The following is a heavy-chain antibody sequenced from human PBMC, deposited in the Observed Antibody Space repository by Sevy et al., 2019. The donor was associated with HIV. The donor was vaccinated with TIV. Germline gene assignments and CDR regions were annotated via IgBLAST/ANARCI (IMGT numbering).Heavy chain of an antibody. J-gene: IGHJ4*02. Sequence: SETLSPTCTVSGGSISSGGYYWSWIRQHPGKGLEWIGYIYYSGSTYYNPSLKSRVTISVDTSKNQFSLKLSSVTAADTAVYYCAREVLLSYSSSRGYFDYWGQGTLVTVSS. CDR2: IYYSGST. V-gene: IGHV4-31*03. CDR1: GGSISSGGYY. D-gene: IGHD6-13*01. CDR3: AREVLLSYSSSRGYFDY.